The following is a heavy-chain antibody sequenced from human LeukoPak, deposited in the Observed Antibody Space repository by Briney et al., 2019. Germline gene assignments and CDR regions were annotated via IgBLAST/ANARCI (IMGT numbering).Heavy chain of an antibody. Sequence: GGSLRLSCAASGFTFDDYAMHWVRQAPGKGLEWVSGISWNSGSIGYADSVKGRFTISRDNAKNSLYLQMNSLRAEDTALYYCAKGWDYYYYGMDVWGQGTTVTVSS. J-gene: IGHJ6*02. D-gene: IGHD1-26*01. V-gene: IGHV3-9*01. CDR2: ISWNSGSI. CDR1: GFTFDDYA. CDR3: AKGWDYYYYGMDV.